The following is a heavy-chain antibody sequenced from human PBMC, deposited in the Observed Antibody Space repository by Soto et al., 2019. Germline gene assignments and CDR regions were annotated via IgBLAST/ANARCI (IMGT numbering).Heavy chain of an antibody. D-gene: IGHD3-10*01. CDR2: ISGSGGST. CDR3: ARDPRFVEPDY. CDR1: GFTFSSYA. V-gene: IGHV3-23*01. J-gene: IGHJ4*02. Sequence: EVQLLESGGGLVQPGGSLRLSCAASGFTFSSYAMSWVRQAPGKGLEWVSAISGSGGSTYYADFVKGRFTISRDNSKNKRYLQMNSLRAEDTAVYYCARDPRFVEPDYWGQGTLVTVSS.